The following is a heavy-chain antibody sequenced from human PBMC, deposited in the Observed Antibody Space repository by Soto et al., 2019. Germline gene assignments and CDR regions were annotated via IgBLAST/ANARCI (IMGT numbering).Heavy chain of an antibody. V-gene: IGHV5-51*01. CDR3: VRVGLVGSNSLTNAWFDL. D-gene: IGHD2-8*02. J-gene: IGHJ5*02. CDR2: IYPGDSDT. CDR1: RYPFTIHW. Sequence: GASLKISCIGSRYPFTIHWIGCVRHTPRKGLEWMGIIYPGDSDTRYSPSFQGQVTSSADKSIRTAYLQWNSLKASDTAMYYCVRVGLVGSNSLTNAWFDLWGQRHLVTVSS.